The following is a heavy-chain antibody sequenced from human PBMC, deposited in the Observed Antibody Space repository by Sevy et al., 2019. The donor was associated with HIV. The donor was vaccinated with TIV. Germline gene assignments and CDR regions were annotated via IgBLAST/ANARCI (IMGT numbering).Heavy chain of an antibody. D-gene: IGHD3-22*01. CDR2: FDPEDGET. Sequence: ASVKVSCKVSGYTLTELSMHWVRQAPGKGLEWMGGFDPEDGETIYAQKFQGRVTMTEDTSTDTAYMELSSLRSEDTAVYYCATLGRSGYYCQRSNQNAFDIWGQGTMVTVSS. V-gene: IGHV1-24*01. CDR3: ATLGRSGYYCQRSNQNAFDI. CDR1: GYTLTELS. J-gene: IGHJ3*02.